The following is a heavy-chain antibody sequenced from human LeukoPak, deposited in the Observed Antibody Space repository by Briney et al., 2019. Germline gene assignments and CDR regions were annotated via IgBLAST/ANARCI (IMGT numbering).Heavy chain of an antibody. CDR3: ARGEEVDIVVVPAAKGPWFDP. CDR1: GYTFTSYD. J-gene: IGHJ5*02. Sequence: ASVQVSCKASGYTFTSYDINWVRQASGQGLEWMGWMNPNSGNTGYAQKFQGRVTMTRNTSISTAYMELSSLRSEDTAVYYCARGEEVDIVVVPAAKGPWFDPWGQGTLVTVSS. V-gene: IGHV1-8*01. CDR2: MNPNSGNT. D-gene: IGHD2-2*03.